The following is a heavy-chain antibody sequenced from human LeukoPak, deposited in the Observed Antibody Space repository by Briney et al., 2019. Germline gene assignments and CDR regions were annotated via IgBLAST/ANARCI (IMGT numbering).Heavy chain of an antibody. CDR2: LYYNGST. Sequence: SETLSLTCTVSGDSISSYYWSWIRQPPGKGLEWIGSLYYNGSTFYNPSLKSRVTISVDTSKKQFSLKLSSVTAADTAVYYCARDGRYDFWRGYSFDFWGQGTLVTVSS. CDR1: GDSISSYY. J-gene: IGHJ4*02. V-gene: IGHV4-59*12. CDR3: ARDGRYDFWRGYSFDF. D-gene: IGHD3-3*01.